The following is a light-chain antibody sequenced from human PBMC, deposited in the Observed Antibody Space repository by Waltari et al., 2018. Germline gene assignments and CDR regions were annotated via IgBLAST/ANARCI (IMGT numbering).Light chain of an antibody. CDR1: SRDVGGYNY. V-gene: IGLV2-14*03. CDR3: SSYISSSTPYV. CDR2: DVI. Sequence: QSALTQPASVSGSPGQSITISCTGTSRDVGGYNYVSWYQQHPGKAPKLLIYDVIYRPSGVSGRFSGSKSGNTASLIISGLQADDEADYYCSSYISSSTPYVFGTGTKVTVL. J-gene: IGLJ1*01.